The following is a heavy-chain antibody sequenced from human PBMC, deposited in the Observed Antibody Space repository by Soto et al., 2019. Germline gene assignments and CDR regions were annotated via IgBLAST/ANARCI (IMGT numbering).Heavy chain of an antibody. V-gene: IGHV4-31*03. Sequence: QVQLQESGPGLVKPSQTLSLTCTVSGGSISSGGYYWSWIRQHPGKGLEWIGYIYYSGSTYYNPSVKSRVTRSVDTSKNQFSLKLSSVTAADTAVYYGARDKRGYGPFDYWGQGTLVTVSS. CDR1: GGSISSGGYY. CDR2: IYYSGST. CDR3: ARDKRGYGPFDY. D-gene: IGHD5-18*01. J-gene: IGHJ4*02.